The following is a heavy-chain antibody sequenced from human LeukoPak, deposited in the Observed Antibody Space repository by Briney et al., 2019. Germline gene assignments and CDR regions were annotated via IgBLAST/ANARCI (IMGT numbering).Heavy chain of an antibody. CDR2: ISSSSSYI. CDR3: ARDNNNGFDY. V-gene: IGHV3-21*01. Sequence: AGGSLRLSCAASGFTFSNYNMNWVRQAPGKGLEWGSCISSSSSYIYYADSVKGRFTISRENAKNSLYLQMNSLRAEDTAVYYCARDNNNGFDYWGQGILVTVSS. J-gene: IGHJ4*02. D-gene: IGHD1/OR15-1a*01. CDR1: GFTFSNYN.